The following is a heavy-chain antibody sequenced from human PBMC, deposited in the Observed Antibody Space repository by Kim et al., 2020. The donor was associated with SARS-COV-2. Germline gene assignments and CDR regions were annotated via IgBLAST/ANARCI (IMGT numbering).Heavy chain of an antibody. V-gene: IGHV3-48*02. J-gene: IGHJ6*02. D-gene: IGHD3-10*01. CDR2: ISSSSSTI. CDR1: GFTFSSYS. CDR3: ARSHRLWLSDYYYGMDV. Sequence: GGSLRLSCAASGFTFSSYSMNWVRQAPGKGLEWVSYISSSSSTIYYADSVKGRFTISRDNAKNSLYLQMNSLRDEDTAVYYCARSHRLWLSDYYYGMDVWGQGTTVTVSS.